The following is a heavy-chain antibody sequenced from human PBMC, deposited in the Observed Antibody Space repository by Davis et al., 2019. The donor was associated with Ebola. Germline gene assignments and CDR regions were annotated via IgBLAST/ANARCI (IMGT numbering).Heavy chain of an antibody. D-gene: IGHD1-26*01. CDR3: ARVVGAITAWFDP. CDR2: INHSGST. J-gene: IGHJ5*02. V-gene: IGHV4-34*01. Sequence: PGGSLRLSCAASGFTFSSYSMNWIRQPPGKGLEWIGEINHSGSTNYNPSLKSRVTISVDTSKNQFSLDLSSVTAADTAVYYCARVVGAITAWFDPWGQGTLVTVSS. CDR1: GFTFSSYS.